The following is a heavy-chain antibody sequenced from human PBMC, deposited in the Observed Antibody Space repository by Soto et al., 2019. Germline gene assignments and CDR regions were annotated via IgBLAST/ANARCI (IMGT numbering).Heavy chain of an antibody. D-gene: IGHD2-2*01. CDR2: IKQDGSEK. CDR1: GFTFSSYW. J-gene: IGHJ6*02. Sequence: GGSLRLSCAASGFTFSSYWMSWVRQAPGKGLEWVANIKQDGSEKYYVDSVKGRFTISRENAKNSLYLQMNSLRAEDTAVYYCARDASPGVLNIVVVPAARRYGMDVWGQGTTVTVSS. CDR3: ARDASPGVLNIVVVPAARRYGMDV. V-gene: IGHV3-7*05.